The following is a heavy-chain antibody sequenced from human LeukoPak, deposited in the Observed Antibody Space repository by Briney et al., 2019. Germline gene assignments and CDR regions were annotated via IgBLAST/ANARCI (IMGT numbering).Heavy chain of an antibody. V-gene: IGHV4-59*01. D-gene: IGHD3-10*01. J-gene: IGHJ5*02. CDR1: GGFISEYY. Sequence: SETLSLTCTVSGGFISEYYWSWIRQPPGKGLEWIGYIYYSGSTNYNPSLKSRVTISVDTSKNQFSLKLRSVTAADTALYYCARGPASGSNFAWFDPWGQGTLVTVSS. CDR2: IYYSGST. CDR3: ARGPASGSNFAWFDP.